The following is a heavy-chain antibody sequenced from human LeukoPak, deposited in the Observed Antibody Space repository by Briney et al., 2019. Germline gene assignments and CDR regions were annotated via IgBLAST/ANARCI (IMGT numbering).Heavy chain of an antibody. CDR3: ARVLRYFRRYYYYGMDV. D-gene: IGHD3-9*01. V-gene: IGHV4-34*01. CDR1: GGSFSGYY. CDR2: INHSGST. Sequence: SETLSLTCAVYGGSFSGYYWSWIRQPPGKGLEWIGEINHSGSTNYNPSLKSRVTISVDTSKNQFSLMLSSVTAADTAVYYCARVLRYFRRYYYYGMDVWGQGTTVTVSS. J-gene: IGHJ6*02.